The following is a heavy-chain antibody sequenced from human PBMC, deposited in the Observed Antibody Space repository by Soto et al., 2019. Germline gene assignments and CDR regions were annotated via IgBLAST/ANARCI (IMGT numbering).Heavy chain of an antibody. D-gene: IGHD5-18*01. CDR3: ARSAVSGYSYGLTGY. V-gene: IGHV1-46*01. Sequence: ASVKVSCKASGYTFTSYYMHWVRQAPEQGLEWMGIINPSGGSTSYAQKFQGRVTMTRDTSTSTVYMELSSLRSEDTAVYYCARSAVSGYSYGLTGYWGQGTLVTVSS. J-gene: IGHJ4*02. CDR1: GYTFTSYY. CDR2: INPSGGST.